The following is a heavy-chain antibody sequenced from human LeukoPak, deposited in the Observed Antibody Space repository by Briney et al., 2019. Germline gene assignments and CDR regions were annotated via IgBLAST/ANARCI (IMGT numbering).Heavy chain of an antibody. Sequence: GASVKVSCKASGYTFTSYGISWVRQAPGQGLEWMGWISAYNGNTNYAQKLQGRVTMTTDTSTSTAYMELRSLRSDDTAVYYCARDPPLSTSSVLAFDIWGQGTMVTVSS. CDR3: ARDPPLSTSSVLAFDI. CDR1: GYTFTSYG. J-gene: IGHJ3*02. CDR2: ISAYNGNT. D-gene: IGHD2-2*01. V-gene: IGHV1-18*01.